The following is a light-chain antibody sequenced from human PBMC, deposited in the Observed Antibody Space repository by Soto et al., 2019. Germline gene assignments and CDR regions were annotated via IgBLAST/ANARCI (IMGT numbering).Light chain of an antibody. CDR1: QTINTI. CDR2: AAS. V-gene: IGKV1-39*01. J-gene: IGKJ5*01. CDR3: QQSYSTPHA. Sequence: DIQMTQSQSSLSASVGNRVTLTCRATQTINTILNWYQHKPWKAPNRLIFAASNLQSGVPARFSGSGSGTDVTLTISSLQTEDCATYYCQQSYSTPHAYGKGTRRAI.